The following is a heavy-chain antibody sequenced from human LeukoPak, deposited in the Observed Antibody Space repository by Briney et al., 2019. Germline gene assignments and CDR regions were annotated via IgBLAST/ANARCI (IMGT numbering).Heavy chain of an antibody. Sequence: ESGPTLVKPTQTLTLTCSFSGFSLRSSGVAVAWIRQPPGKAMEWLALIYWNDDKRYSPSLKSRLTITKDTSKNQVVLTMTNMDPVDTATYYCAHSRGVWGSYRYGYFDYWGQGTLVTVSS. V-gene: IGHV2-5*01. CDR3: AHSRGVWGSYRYGYFDY. J-gene: IGHJ4*02. CDR2: IYWNDDK. D-gene: IGHD3-16*02. CDR1: GFSLRSSGVA.